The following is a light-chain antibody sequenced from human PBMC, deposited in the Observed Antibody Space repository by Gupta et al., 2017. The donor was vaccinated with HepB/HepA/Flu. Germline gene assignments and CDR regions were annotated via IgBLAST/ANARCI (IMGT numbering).Light chain of an antibody. CDR3: QQSDSTPFT. J-gene: IGKJ3*01. Sequence: DIQMTQSPSSLSASVGDRVTITCRSSQPIANFLNWYQQKPGKAPKILIYAASSLQSGVPSRFSGSGSGTDFTLTISRLQAEDFATYYCQQSDSTPFTFGHGTKVEIK. CDR2: AAS. CDR1: QPIANF. V-gene: IGKV1-39*01.